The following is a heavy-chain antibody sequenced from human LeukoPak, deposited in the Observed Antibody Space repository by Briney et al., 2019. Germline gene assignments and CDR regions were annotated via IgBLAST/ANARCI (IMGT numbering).Heavy chain of an antibody. Sequence: PSETLSLTCTVSGGSISSYYWSWIRQPPGKGLEWIGYIYYSGSTNYNPSLKSRVTISVDTSKSQFSLKLSSVTAADTAVYYCARRGIAAAGYDYWGQGTLVTVSS. CDR3: ARRGIAAAGYDY. V-gene: IGHV4-59*08. CDR2: IYYSGST. D-gene: IGHD6-13*01. J-gene: IGHJ4*02. CDR1: GGSISSYY.